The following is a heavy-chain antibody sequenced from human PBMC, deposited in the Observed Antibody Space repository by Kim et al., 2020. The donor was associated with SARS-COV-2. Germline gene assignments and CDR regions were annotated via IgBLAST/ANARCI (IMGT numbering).Heavy chain of an antibody. CDR3: AKDGAMVQGVRDFDY. J-gene: IGHJ4*02. CDR1: GFTFDDYA. D-gene: IGHD3-10*01. Sequence: GGSLRLSCAASGFTFDDYAMHWVRQAPGKGLEWVSGISWNSGSIGYADSVKGRFTISRDNAKNSLYLQMNSLRAEDTALYYCAKDGAMVQGVRDFDYWGQGTLVTVSS. CDR2: ISWNSGSI. V-gene: IGHV3-9*01.